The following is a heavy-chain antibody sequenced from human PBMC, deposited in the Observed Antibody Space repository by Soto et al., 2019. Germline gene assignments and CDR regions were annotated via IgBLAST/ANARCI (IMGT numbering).Heavy chain of an antibody. Sequence: EVQLLESGGGLVQPGGSLRLSCAASGFTSSSYAMSWVRQAPGKGLEWVSAISGSGGSTYYADSVKGRFTISRDNSKNTLYLQMNSLRAEDTAVYYCAKSTTPMQNPFDYWGQGTLVTVSS. J-gene: IGHJ4*02. CDR1: GFTSSSYA. CDR2: ISGSGGST. D-gene: IGHD1-26*01. CDR3: AKSTTPMQNPFDY. V-gene: IGHV3-23*01.